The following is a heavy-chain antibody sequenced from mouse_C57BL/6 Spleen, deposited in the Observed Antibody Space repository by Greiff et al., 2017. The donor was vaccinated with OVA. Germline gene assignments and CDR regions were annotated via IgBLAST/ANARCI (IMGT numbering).Heavy chain of an antibody. V-gene: IGHV1-18*01. CDR2: INPNNGGT. CDR3: ARSGYYGSAMDY. CDR1: GYTFTDYN. J-gene: IGHJ4*01. Sequence: VQLQQSGPELVKPGASVKIPCKASGYTFTDYNMDWVKQSHGKSLEWIGDINPNNGGTIYNQKFKGKATFTVDKSSSTAYMELRSLTSEDTAVYYCARSGYYGSAMDYWGQGTSVTVSS. D-gene: IGHD1-1*01.